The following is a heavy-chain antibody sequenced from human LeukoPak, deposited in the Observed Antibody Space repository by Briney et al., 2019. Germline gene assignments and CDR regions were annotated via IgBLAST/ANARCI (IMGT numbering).Heavy chain of an antibody. CDR2: ISGSGGST. J-gene: IGHJ5*02. V-gene: IGHV3-23*01. Sequence: GGSLRLSCAASGFTFSSYGMSWVRQAPGKGLEWVSAISGSGGSTYYADSVKGRFTTSRDNPKNTLYLQMNSLRAEDTAVYYCARGHYDILTGYYTDNWFDPWGQGTLVTVSS. CDR3: ARGHYDILTGYYTDNWFDP. D-gene: IGHD3-9*01. CDR1: GFTFSSYG.